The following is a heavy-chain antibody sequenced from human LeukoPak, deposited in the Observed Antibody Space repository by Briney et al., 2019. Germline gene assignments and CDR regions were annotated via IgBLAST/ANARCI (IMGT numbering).Heavy chain of an antibody. CDR2: IYYSGST. Sequence: SETLSLTCTVSGGSISSSSYHWGWIRQPPGKGLEWIGSIYYSGSTYYNPSLKSRVTISVDTSKNQFSLKLSSVTAADTAVFYCARHVGYYYYYMDVWGKGTTVTVPS. CDR3: ARHVGYYYYYMDV. J-gene: IGHJ6*03. V-gene: IGHV4-39*01. D-gene: IGHD2-15*01. CDR1: GGSISSSSYH.